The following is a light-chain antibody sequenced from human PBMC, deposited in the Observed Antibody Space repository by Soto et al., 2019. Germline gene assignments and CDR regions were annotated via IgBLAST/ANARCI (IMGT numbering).Light chain of an antibody. Sequence: EVVLTQSPDTLSLPPGERATLSCRASQSISSYLAWYQQKPGQAPRLLIYDASSRATGIPARFSGSGSGTGFTLTISSLEPEDFAVYYCQQLTDWPPKWTFGQGTKVDIK. CDR3: QQLTDWPPKWT. CDR2: DAS. CDR1: QSISSY. V-gene: IGKV3-11*01. J-gene: IGKJ1*01.